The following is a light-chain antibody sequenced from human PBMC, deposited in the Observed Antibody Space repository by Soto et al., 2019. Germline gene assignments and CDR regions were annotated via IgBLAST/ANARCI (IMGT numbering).Light chain of an antibody. CDR2: DTS. J-gene: IGKJ2*01. Sequence: EIVLTQSPATLSLSPGERAILSCRASQSVSNFLAWYQQKPGQAPRLLIYDTSNRATGIPARFSGSGSGTDFTLTISNLEPEDFGVYYCQQRSNWPPYTFCQGTKVEIK. V-gene: IGKV3-11*01. CDR1: QSVSNF. CDR3: QQRSNWPPYT.